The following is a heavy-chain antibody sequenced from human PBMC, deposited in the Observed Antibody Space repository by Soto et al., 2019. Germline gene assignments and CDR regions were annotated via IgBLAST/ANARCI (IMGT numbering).Heavy chain of an antibody. CDR3: ASPYYCSGGSCYDLDAFDI. D-gene: IGHD2-15*01. CDR2: IIPILGIA. Sequence: SVKVSCKASGGTFSSYTISWVRQAPGQGLEWMGRIIPILGIANYAQKFQGRVTITADKSTSTAYMELSSLRSEDTAVYYCASPYYCSGGSCYDLDAFDIRGQGTMVTVSS. J-gene: IGHJ3*02. CDR1: GGTFSSYT. V-gene: IGHV1-69*02.